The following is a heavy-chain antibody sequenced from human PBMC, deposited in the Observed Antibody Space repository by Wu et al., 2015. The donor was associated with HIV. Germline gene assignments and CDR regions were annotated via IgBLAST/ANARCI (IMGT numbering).Heavy chain of an antibody. CDR1: GGTFSTYG. D-gene: IGHD6-19*01. CDR3: ATPRSPGFSSAWPTYFDY. CDR2: IVPLFGTT. J-gene: IGHJ4*02. V-gene: IGHV1-69*05. Sequence: QVQLVQSGAEVKKPGSSVRVSCKASGGTFSTYGVSWVRQAPGQGLEWMGRIVPLFGTTDYSQIFQGRITITTDESTSTAYLRLTTLRSEDTAVYYCATPRSPGFSSAWPTYFDYWGQGTLSPSP.